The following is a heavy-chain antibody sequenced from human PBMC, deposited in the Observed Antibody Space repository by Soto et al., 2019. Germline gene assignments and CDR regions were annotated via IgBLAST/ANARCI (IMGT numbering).Heavy chain of an antibody. CDR2: IWLDGSER. V-gene: IGHV3-33*01. D-gene: IGHD1-1*01. CDR1: GFMFGTSG. J-gene: IGHJ5*01. CDR3: ARDASGTTSFLAS. Sequence: LRLSCEASGFMFGTSGMHWVRQAPGKGLEWVSGIWLDGSERYYSDSVKGRFTISRDNSKNTLFLQMNSLRVEDTAVYFCARDASGTTSFLASWGQGTLVTVSS.